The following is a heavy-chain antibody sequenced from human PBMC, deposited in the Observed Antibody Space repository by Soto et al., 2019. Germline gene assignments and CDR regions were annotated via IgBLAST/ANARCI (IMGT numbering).Heavy chain of an antibody. CDR2: TRNKANSYTT. D-gene: IGHD2-2*01. J-gene: IGHJ6*02. V-gene: IGHV3-72*01. Sequence: EVQLVESGGGLVQPGGSLRLSCAASGFTFSDHYMDWVRQAPGKGLEWVGRTRNKANSYTTEYAASVKGRFTISRDDSKTSLYLQMNSLKTEDTAVYYCARMPRYYYYGMDVWGQGTTFTVSS. CDR1: GFTFSDHY. CDR3: ARMPRYYYYGMDV.